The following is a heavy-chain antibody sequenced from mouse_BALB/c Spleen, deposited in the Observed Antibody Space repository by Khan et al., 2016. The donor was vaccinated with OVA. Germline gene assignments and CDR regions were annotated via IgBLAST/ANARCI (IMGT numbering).Heavy chain of an antibody. D-gene: IGHD2-14*01. Sequence: QIQLVQSGPELKKPGETVQISCKASGFTFTNYGMNWVKQTPGKGLKWMGWINTYTGEPTFADDFKGRFAFSLETYASTAYLQINSLKNEDTATYFCARVGYNGTMDSWGQGTSVTVAS. V-gene: IGHV9-3-1*01. CDR1: GFTFTNYG. CDR2: INTYTGEP. J-gene: IGHJ4*01. CDR3: ARVGYNGTMDS.